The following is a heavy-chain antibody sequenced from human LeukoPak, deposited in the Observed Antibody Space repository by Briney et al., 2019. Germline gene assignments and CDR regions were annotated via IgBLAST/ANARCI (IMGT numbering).Heavy chain of an antibody. CDR2: IYYSGST. V-gene: IGHV4-59*12. D-gene: IGHD3-10*01. Sequence: PSETLSLTCTVSGGSISSYYWSWIRQPPGKGLEWIGYIYYSGSTNYNPSLKSRVTISVDTSKNQFSLKLSSVTAADTAVYYCARDLYYYGSGSYYGGFDYWGQGTLVTVSS. J-gene: IGHJ4*02. CDR3: ARDLYYYGSGSYYGGFDY. CDR1: GGSISSYY.